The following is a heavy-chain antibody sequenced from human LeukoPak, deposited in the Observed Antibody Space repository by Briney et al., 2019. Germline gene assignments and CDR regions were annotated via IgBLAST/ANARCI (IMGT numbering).Heavy chain of an antibody. CDR3: AKDGGYSGYLYYFDC. D-gene: IGHD5-12*01. J-gene: IGHJ4*02. Sequence: GGSLRLSCAASGFTFSNYWMSWVRQAPGKGLEWVSAISGSGGSTYYADSVKGRFTISRDNSKNTLYLQMNSLRAEDTAVYYCAKDGGYSGYLYYFDCWGQGTLVTVSS. CDR2: ISGSGGST. V-gene: IGHV3-23*01. CDR1: GFTFSNYW.